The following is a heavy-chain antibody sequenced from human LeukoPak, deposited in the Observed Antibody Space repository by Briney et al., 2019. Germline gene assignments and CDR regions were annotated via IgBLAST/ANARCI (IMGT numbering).Heavy chain of an antibody. D-gene: IGHD4-17*01. V-gene: IGHV1-2*02. Sequence: GASVKVSCKASGYTFIGYYVHWVRRAPGQGLEWVGWINPNTDGTRYAQKFQGRVTMTRDTSITTVYMEVNSLTSDDTAVYYCARQDLRNFDFWGQGTLVTVSS. CDR1: GYTFIGYY. J-gene: IGHJ4*02. CDR3: ARQDLRNFDF. CDR2: INPNTDGT.